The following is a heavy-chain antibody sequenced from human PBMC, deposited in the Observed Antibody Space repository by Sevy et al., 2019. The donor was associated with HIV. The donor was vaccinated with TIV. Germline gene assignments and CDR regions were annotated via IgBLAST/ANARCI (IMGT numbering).Heavy chain of an antibody. CDR3: ANAYSGSYSHSYLYALDV. CDR2: ISHDGINE. Sequence: GGSLRLSCTGSGFSFSYYGIHWVRQAPGKGLYWVALISHDGINEYYADSVKGRFTISRDNSRNTVYLEMNSLRNEDTAIYFCANAYSGSYSHSYLYALDVWGQGTTVTVSS. D-gene: IGHD1-26*01. CDR1: GFSFSYYG. V-gene: IGHV3-30*18. J-gene: IGHJ6*02.